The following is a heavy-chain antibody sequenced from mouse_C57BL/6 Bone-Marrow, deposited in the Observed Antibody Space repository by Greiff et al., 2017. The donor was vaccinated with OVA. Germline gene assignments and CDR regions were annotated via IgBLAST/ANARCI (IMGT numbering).Heavy chain of an antibody. CDR3: ARNGYGNYWYFEV. Sequence: VKLMESGPGLVAPSQSLSITCTVSGFSLTSYAISWVRQPPGQGLEWLGVIWTGGGKNYNSALKSRLSISKDNSKSQVFLKMNSLQTDYTARYYCARNGYGNYWYFEVWGTGTTVTVSS. V-gene: IGHV2-9-1*01. J-gene: IGHJ1*03. CDR1: GFSLTSYA. D-gene: IGHD2-1*01. CDR2: IWTGGGK.